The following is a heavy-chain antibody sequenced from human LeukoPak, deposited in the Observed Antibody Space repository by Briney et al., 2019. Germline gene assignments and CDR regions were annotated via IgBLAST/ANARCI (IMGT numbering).Heavy chain of an antibody. D-gene: IGHD5-12*01. CDR2: ISYDGSNK. J-gene: IGHJ1*01. Sequence: GRSLRLSCAASGFTFNSYGMHWVRQAPGKGLEWVAVISYDGSNKYYADSVKGRFTISRDNSKDTLYLQMNSLRAEDTAVYYCAKESAGSGYSGYDYFEYFQHWGQGTLVTVSS. V-gene: IGHV3-30*18. CDR3: AKESAGSGYSGYDYFEYFQH. CDR1: GFTFNSYG.